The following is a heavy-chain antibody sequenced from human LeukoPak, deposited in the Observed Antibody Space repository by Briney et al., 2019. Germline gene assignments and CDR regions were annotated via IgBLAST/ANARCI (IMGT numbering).Heavy chain of an antibody. CDR3: ATETDDY. Sequence: GGSLRLSCAASGFTLSSNYMSWVRQAPGKGLEWVSVIYSGGGTYYADSVKGRFTISRDNSKNTVYLQMNSRRAEDTAVYYCATETDDYWGQGTLVTVSS. CDR1: GFTLSSNY. D-gene: IGHD2-21*02. J-gene: IGHJ4*02. V-gene: IGHV3-66*01. CDR2: IYSGGGT.